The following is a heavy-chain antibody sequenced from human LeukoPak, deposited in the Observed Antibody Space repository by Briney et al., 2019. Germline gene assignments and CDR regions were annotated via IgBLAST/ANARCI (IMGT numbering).Heavy chain of an antibody. J-gene: IGHJ4*02. CDR1: GFTFSSYG. V-gene: IGHV3-30*02. CDR2: IRYDGSNK. Sequence: GGSLRLSCAASGFTFSSYGMHWVRQAPGKGLEWVAFIRYDGSNKYYADSVKGRFTISRDNSKNTLYLQMNSLRVEDTAVYYCARDPQAAAGGDYWGQGTLVTVSS. D-gene: IGHD6-13*01. CDR3: ARDPQAAAGGDY.